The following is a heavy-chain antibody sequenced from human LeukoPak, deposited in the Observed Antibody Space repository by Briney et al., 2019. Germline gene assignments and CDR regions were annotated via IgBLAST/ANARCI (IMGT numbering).Heavy chain of an antibody. CDR1: GGSISSYY. Sequence: SETLSLTCTVSGGSISSYYWSWIRHPPGNGLEWIGYIYYSGSTNYNPSLKSRVTISVDTSKNQISLKLSSVTAADTAVYYCATGAAYFDYWGQGTLVTVSS. CDR2: IYYSGST. CDR3: ATGAAYFDY. D-gene: IGHD6-25*01. J-gene: IGHJ4*02. V-gene: IGHV4-59*08.